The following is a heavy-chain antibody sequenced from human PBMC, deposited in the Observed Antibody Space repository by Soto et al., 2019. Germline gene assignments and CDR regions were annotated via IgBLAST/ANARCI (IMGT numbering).Heavy chain of an antibody. J-gene: IGHJ3*02. D-gene: IGHD3-22*01. Sequence: GASVKVSCKASGYTFTSYYMHWVRQAPGQGLEWMGIINPSGGSTSYAQKFQGRVTMTRDTSTSTVYMELSSLRSEDTAVYYCATYYYDSSGYPHPHDAFEIWGQGSMVIVSS. CDR3: ATYYYDSSGYPHPHDAFEI. V-gene: IGHV1-46*03. CDR2: INPSGGST. CDR1: GYTFTSYY.